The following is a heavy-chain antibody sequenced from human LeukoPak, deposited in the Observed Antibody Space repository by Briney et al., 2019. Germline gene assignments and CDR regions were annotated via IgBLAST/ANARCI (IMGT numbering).Heavy chain of an antibody. CDR1: DGSISSYF. Sequence: SETLSLTCTVSDGSISSYFWSWIRQPPGKGLEWIGYIYYSGSTNYNPSLKSRVTISVDTSKNQFSLKRSSVTAADTAVYYCASARLGSGLEGAFDIWGQGTMVTVSS. V-gene: IGHV4-59*01. J-gene: IGHJ3*02. CDR2: IYYSGST. CDR3: ASARLGSGLEGAFDI. D-gene: IGHD6-25*01.